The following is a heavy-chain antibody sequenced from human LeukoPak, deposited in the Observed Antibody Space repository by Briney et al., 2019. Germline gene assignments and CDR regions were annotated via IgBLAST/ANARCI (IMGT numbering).Heavy chain of an antibody. CDR1: GFTFSSYW. CDR3: AKVYDSSGYSLSYFDY. D-gene: IGHD3-22*01. CDR2: IKQDGSEK. J-gene: IGHJ4*02. V-gene: IGHV3-7*01. Sequence: GGSLRLSCAASGFTFSSYWMSWVRQAPGKGLEWVANIKQDGSEKYYVDSVKGRFTISRDNAKNSLYLQMNSLRAEDTAVYYCAKVYDSSGYSLSYFDYWGQGTLVTVSS.